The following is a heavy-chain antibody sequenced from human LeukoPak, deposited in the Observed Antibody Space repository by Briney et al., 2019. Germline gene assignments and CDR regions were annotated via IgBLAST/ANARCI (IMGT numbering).Heavy chain of an antibody. CDR2: ISSSSSYV. CDR3: ARDFEDTMAPTDNWFDP. D-gene: IGHD2-15*01. V-gene: IGHV3-21*01. J-gene: IGHJ5*02. CDR1: GFTFSSYS. Sequence: GGSLRLSCAASGFTFSSYSMNWVRQAPGKGLEWVSSISSSSSYVYYADSVKGRFTISRDNAKNSLYLQMNSLRAEDTAVYYCARDFEDTMAPTDNWFDPWGQGTLVTVSS.